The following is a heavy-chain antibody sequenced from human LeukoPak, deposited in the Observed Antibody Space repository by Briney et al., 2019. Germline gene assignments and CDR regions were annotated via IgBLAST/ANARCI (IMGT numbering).Heavy chain of an antibody. CDR3: AKLKRVGIAPFDD. CDR1: GFTFSHFA. J-gene: IGHJ4*02. D-gene: IGHD3-10*01. Sequence: GGSLRLSCAASGFTFSHFAMSWVRQAPGKGLQWVSTISGSGNKTYDADSVKGRFTISRDNSKNTLYLQMTGLRAEDTAAYYCAKLKRVGIAPFDDWGQGTLVTVSS. V-gene: IGHV3-23*01. CDR2: ISGSGNKT.